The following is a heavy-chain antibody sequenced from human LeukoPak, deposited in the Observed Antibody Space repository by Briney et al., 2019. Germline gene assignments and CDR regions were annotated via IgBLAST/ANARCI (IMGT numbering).Heavy chain of an antibody. CDR2: INTCGST. CDR1: TFTVSCNY. J-gene: IGHJ4*02. D-gene: IGHD2-8*01. CDR3: AKAQSRGVFDY. Sequence: GGSLRLSCAASTFTVSCNYMSWVRQAPGKGLECVSVINTCGSTYYADSVKGRFTISRDNSKNTLYLQMNSLRVEDTALYYCAKAQSRGVFDYWSQGTLVTVSS. V-gene: IGHV3-53*01.